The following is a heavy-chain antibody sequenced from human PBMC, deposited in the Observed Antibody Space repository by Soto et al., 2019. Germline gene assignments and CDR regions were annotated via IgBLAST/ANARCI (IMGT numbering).Heavy chain of an antibody. CDR1: GGSISSSTYY. CDR3: ATYSGYDLYYYYGMDV. J-gene: IGHJ6*02. D-gene: IGHD5-12*01. V-gene: IGHV4-39*01. Sequence: SETLSLTCTVSGGSISSSTYYWGWMRQPPGKGLEWIASFFICGNTYYNPSLKSRVTISVDTSKNQFSLKLSSVAAADTAVYYCATYSGYDLYYYYGMDVWGQGTTVS. CDR2: FFICGNT.